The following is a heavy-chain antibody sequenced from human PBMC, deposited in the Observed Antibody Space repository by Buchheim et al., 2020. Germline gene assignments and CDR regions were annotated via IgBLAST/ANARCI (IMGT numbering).Heavy chain of an antibody. J-gene: IGHJ3*02. Sequence: QITLKESGPTLVKPTQTLTLTCTFSGFSLSTSGVGVGWIRQPPGKALEWLALFYWDDDKRYSPSLKSRLTITKDTPKTQVVLTMTNMDPVDTATYYCAHLSEGIFSVAVDAFDIWGQGT. CDR3: AHLSEGIFSVAVDAFDI. D-gene: IGHD3-3*01. CDR2: FYWDDDK. CDR1: GFSLSTSGVG. V-gene: IGHV2-5*02.